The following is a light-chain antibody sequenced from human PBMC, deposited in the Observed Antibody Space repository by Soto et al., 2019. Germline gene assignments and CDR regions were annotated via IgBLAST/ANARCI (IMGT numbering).Light chain of an antibody. J-gene: IGLJ1*01. CDR2: DVS. CDR3: SSYTISNTRQIV. CDR1: SSDVVGYNY. V-gene: IGLV2-14*03. Sequence: QSALTQPASVSGSPGQSITISCTGTSSDVVGYNYVSWYQHHPGKAPKLIIYDVSNRPSGVSIRFSGSKSDNTASLTISGLQPEDEADYHCSSYTISNTRQIVFGTGTKVTVL.